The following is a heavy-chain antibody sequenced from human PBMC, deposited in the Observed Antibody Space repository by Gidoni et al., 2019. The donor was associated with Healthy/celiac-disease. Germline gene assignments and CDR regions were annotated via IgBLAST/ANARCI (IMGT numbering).Heavy chain of an antibody. CDR3: ARDCAESRRGFAP. Sequence: QVQLQESGPGLAKPAQNLSLTCTVSGGSSSSGGYYWSWIRQPPGKGLAWFVYIYYSGSTYYNPSLKSRVTISVDTSKNQFSLKLISVTAADTAVYYCARDCAESRRGFAPCGQGTLVTVSS. CDR2: IYYSGST. V-gene: IGHV4-31*03. J-gene: IGHJ5*02. CDR1: GGSSSSGGYY.